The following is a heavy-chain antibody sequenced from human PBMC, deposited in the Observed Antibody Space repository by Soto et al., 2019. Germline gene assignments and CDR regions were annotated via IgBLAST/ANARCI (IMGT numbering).Heavy chain of an antibody. CDR2: ISAYNGNT. CDR3: ARVSPKNLSYDFWSGNYYFYGVDV. Sequence: GAPVKVSCKASGYSITSYGISWVRQAPGQGLEWKRWISAYNGNTKYTQKFQGRVTMTSDTSTSTAYMELRSLTSDDTAVYYCARVSPKNLSYDFWSGNYYFYGVDVWGQGTTVTVSS. J-gene: IGHJ6*02. V-gene: IGHV1-18*01. CDR1: GYSITSYG. D-gene: IGHD3-3*01.